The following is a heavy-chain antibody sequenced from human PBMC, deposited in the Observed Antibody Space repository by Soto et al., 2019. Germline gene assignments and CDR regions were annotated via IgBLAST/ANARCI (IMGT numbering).Heavy chain of an antibody. J-gene: IGHJ4*02. CDR2: ISGSSTTI. CDR3: ARGELDRTIDY. V-gene: IGHV3-48*02. D-gene: IGHD1-1*01. CDR1: GFTLSSRS. Sequence: GGSLRLSCAASGFTLSSRSMNWVRQAPGKGLEWVAYISGSSTTIYYADSVKGRFTISRVNAKKAVYLQMNSLRDEDTAVYYCARGELDRTIDYWGQGTLVTVSS.